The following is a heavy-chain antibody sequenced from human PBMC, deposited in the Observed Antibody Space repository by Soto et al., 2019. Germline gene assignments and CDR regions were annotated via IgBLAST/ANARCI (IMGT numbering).Heavy chain of an antibody. V-gene: IGHV3-7*04. CDR3: ARAAD. CDR2: INQDGSET. Sequence: GGALRLSCAASGFPFSSQWMSWVRPSSGQGVEWVVNINQDGSETYYVDSVKGRFTISRDNSMNSLFLQMDSLRSEDTAVYFCARAADWGPGTLVTVSS. CDR1: GFPFSSQW. J-gene: IGHJ4*02.